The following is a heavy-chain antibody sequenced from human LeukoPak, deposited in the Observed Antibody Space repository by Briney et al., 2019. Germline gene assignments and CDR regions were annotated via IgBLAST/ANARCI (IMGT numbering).Heavy chain of an antibody. CDR2: ISNNGGYT. CDR3: ARDRYDFWSGYPDY. V-gene: IGHV3-23*01. J-gene: IGHJ4*02. CDR1: GFTFSSSA. D-gene: IGHD3-3*01. Sequence: GGSLRLSCAASGFTFSSSAMSWVRQAPGKGLEWVSAISNNGGYTYYADSVQGRFTISRDNSKNTLYLQMNSLRAEDTAVYYCARDRYDFWSGYPDYWGQGTLVTVSS.